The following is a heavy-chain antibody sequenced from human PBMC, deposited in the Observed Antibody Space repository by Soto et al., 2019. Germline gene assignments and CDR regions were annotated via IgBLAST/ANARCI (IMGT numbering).Heavy chain of an antibody. D-gene: IGHD2-2*01. CDR1: GGSISSGGYY. CDR3: ARSSTSENYFDY. V-gene: IGHV4-31*03. J-gene: IGHJ4*02. CDR2: IYYSGST. Sequence: SETLSLTCTVSGGSISSGGYYWSWIRQHPGKGLEWIGYIYYSGSTYYNPSLKSRVTISVDTSKNQFSLKLSSVTAADTAVYYCARSSTSENYFDYWGQGTLVTVS.